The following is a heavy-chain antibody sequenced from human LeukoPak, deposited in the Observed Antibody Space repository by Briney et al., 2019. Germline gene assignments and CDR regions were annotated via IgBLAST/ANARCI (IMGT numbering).Heavy chain of an antibody. Sequence: SETLSLTCTVSGGSISSYYWSWIRQPPEKGLEWIGYIYYSGSTNYNPSLKSRVTISVDTSKNQFSLKLSSVTAADTAVYYCARSAVRGVISPQDYWGQGTLVTVSS. V-gene: IGHV4-59*01. J-gene: IGHJ4*02. CDR3: ARSAVRGVISPQDY. D-gene: IGHD3-10*01. CDR2: IYYSGST. CDR1: GGSISSYY.